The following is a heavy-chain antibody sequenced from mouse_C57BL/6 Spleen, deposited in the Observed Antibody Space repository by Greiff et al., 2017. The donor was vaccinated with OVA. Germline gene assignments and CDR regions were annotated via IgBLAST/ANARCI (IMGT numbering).Heavy chain of an antibody. V-gene: IGHV1-54*01. CDR2: INPGSGGT. D-gene: IGHD2-3*01. Sequence: QVQLKESGAELVRPGTSVKVSCKASGYAFTNYLIEWVKQRPGQGLEWIGVINPGSGGTNYNEKFKGKATLTADKSSSTAYMQLSSLTSEDSAVYFCARDGYYENAMDYWGQGTSVTVSS. CDR1: GYAFTNYL. J-gene: IGHJ4*01. CDR3: ARDGYYENAMDY.